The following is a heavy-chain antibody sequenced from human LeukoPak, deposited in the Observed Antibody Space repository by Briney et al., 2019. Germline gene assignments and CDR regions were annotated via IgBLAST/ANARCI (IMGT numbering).Heavy chain of an antibody. CDR2: IIPIFGTA. D-gene: IGHD5-18*01. Sequence: GASVKVSCKASGGTFSSYAISWVRQAPGQGLEWMGGIIPIFGTANYAQKFQGRVTITADESTSTAYMELCSLRSEDTAVYYCARGDTAMGYFDYWGQGTLVTVSS. CDR3: ARGDTAMGYFDY. J-gene: IGHJ4*02. CDR1: GGTFSSYA. V-gene: IGHV1-69*13.